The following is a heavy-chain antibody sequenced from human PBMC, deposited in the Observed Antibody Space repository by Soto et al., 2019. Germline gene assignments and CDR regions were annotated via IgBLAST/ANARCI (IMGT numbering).Heavy chain of an antibody. V-gene: IGHV3-30-3*01. D-gene: IGHD1-26*01. CDR1: GFTFSSYA. CDR3: ARDLVRLGTWFDP. Sequence: QVQLVESGGGVVQPGRSLRLSCAASGFTFSSYAMHWVRQAPGKGLEWVAVISYDGSNKYYADSVKGRFTISRDNSKNTLYLQMNSLRAEDTAVYYCARDLVRLGTWFDPWGQGTLVTVSS. CDR2: ISYDGSNK. J-gene: IGHJ5*02.